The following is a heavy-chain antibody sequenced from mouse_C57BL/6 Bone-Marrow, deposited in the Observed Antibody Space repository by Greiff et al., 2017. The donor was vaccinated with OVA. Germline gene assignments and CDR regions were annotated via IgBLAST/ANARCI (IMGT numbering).Heavy chain of an antibody. D-gene: IGHD2-3*01. CDR1: GYSFTDYN. Sequence: VQLKESGPELVKPGASVKISCKASGYSFTDYNMNWVKQSNGKSLEWIGVINPNYGTTSYNQKFKGKATLTVDQSSSTAYMQLNSLTSEDSAVYYCARDWLLPYYYAMDYWGQGTPVTVSS. V-gene: IGHV1-39*01. J-gene: IGHJ4*01. CDR3: ARDWLLPYYYAMDY. CDR2: INPNYGTT.